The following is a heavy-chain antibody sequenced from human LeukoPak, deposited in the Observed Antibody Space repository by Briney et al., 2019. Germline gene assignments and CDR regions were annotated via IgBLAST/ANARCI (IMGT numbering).Heavy chain of an antibody. V-gene: IGHV3-30*18. J-gene: IGHJ4*02. CDR3: AKAKDPYYDSSGYGDY. Sequence: GGSLRLSCAASGFTFSSYAMHWVRQAPGKGLEWVALISYDGSNRYYADSVKGRFTISRDNSKNTLYLQMNSLRAEDTAVYYCAKAKDPYYDSSGYGDYWGQGTLVTVSS. CDR1: GFTFSSYA. D-gene: IGHD3-22*01. CDR2: ISYDGSNR.